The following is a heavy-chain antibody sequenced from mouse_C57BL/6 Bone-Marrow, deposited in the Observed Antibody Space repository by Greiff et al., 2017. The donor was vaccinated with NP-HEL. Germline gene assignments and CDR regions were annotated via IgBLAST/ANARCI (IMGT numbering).Heavy chain of an antibody. D-gene: IGHD1-1*01. CDR2: INPSTGGT. V-gene: IGHV1-42*01. CDR3: ARVVTTVVATYWYFDV. J-gene: IGHJ1*03. CDR1: GYSFTGYY. Sequence: VQLQQSGPELVKPGASVKISCKASGYSFTGYYMNWVKQSPEKSLEWIGEINPSTGGTTYNQKFKAKATLTVDKSSSTAYMQLKSLTSEDSAVYYCARVVTTVVATYWYFDVWGTGTTVTVSS.